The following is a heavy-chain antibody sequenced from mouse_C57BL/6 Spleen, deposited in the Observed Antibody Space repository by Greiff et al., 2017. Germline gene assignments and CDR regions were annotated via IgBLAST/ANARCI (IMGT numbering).Heavy chain of an antibody. V-gene: IGHV1-66*01. D-gene: IGHD2-3*01. CDR3: ATIYDGYPAWFAY. J-gene: IGHJ3*01. CDR1: GYSFTSYY. CDR2: IYPGSGNT. Sequence: VQLQQSGPELVKPGASVKISCKASGYSFTSYYIHWVKQRPGQGLEWIGWIYPGSGNTKYNEKFKGKATLTADTSSSTAYMQLSSLTSEDSAVYYCATIYDGYPAWFAYWGQGTLVTVSA.